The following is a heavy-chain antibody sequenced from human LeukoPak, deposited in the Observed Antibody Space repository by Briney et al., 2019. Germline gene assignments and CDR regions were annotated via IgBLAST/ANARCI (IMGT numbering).Heavy chain of an antibody. V-gene: IGHV3-23*01. D-gene: IGHD5-12*01. CDR2: ISGSGGST. J-gene: IGHJ4*02. CDR1: GFTFSSYA. Sequence: GGPLRLSCAASGFTFSSYAMSWVRQAPGKGLEWVSAISGSGGSTYYADSVKGRFTISRDNSKNTLYLQMNSLRAEDTAVYYCAKDLRGVDIVALWGQGTLVTVSS. CDR3: AKDLRGVDIVAL.